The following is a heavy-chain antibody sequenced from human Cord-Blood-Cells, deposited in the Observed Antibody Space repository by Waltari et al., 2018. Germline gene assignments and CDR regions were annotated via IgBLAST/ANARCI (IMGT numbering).Heavy chain of an antibody. CDR2: MNPNSGNT. CDR3: ARGRSGNRYSSSIDP. Sequence: QVQLVQSGAEVKKPGASVKVSCKASGYTFTSYAINWVRQATGQGLEWMGWMNPNSGNTGHAQKFQGIVTITRNTSISTAYTELSSLRSEDTAVYYCARGRSGNRYSSSIDPWGQGTLVTVSS. J-gene: IGHJ5*02. CDR1: GYTFTSYA. V-gene: IGHV1-8*03. D-gene: IGHD6-6*01.